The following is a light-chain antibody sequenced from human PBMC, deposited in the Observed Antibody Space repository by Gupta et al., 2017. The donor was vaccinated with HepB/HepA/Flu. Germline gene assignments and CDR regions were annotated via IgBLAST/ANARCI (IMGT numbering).Light chain of an antibody. V-gene: IGKV3-15*01. CDR1: QDIRTS. CDR3: QHYNDWPPWT. CDR2: EVS. J-gene: IGKJ1*01. Sequence: EIGLTPPPATLSVFPGERATLSCWASQDIRTSLAWYQQKPGQAPRLLLFEVSLRATGVPARFSGSGSGTEFTLTISSLQSEDFAIYYCQHYNDWPPWTFGQGTKVEIK.